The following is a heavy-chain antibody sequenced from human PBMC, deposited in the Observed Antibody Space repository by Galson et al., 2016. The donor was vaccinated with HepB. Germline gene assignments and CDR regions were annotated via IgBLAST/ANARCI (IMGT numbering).Heavy chain of an antibody. V-gene: IGHV3-7*01. CDR1: GFVFSSSW. J-gene: IGHJ2*01. Sequence: SLRLSCAASGFVFSSSWMSWVRQAPGKGLEWVANIKPDGREKYYVDSVKGRFTISRDNAKNSLFPQMNSLRAEDTAVYYCAKDSSSALWGRGSLVTVSS. CDR3: AKDSSSAL. D-gene: IGHD6-6*01. CDR2: IKPDGREK.